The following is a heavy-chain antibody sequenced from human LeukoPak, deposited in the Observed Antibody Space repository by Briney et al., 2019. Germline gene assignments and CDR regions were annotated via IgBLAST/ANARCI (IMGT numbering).Heavy chain of an antibody. D-gene: IGHD5-12*01. CDR3: ARGGLRVPRILDY. CDR1: GFTFSDHY. Sequence: QPGGSLRLSCAASGFTFSDHYMDWVRQAPGKGLEWVGRTRNKANSYTTEYAASVKGRFTISRDDSKNSLYLQMNSLKTEDTAVYYCARGGLRVPRILDYWGQGTLVTVSS. CDR2: TRNKANSYTT. J-gene: IGHJ4*02. V-gene: IGHV3-72*01.